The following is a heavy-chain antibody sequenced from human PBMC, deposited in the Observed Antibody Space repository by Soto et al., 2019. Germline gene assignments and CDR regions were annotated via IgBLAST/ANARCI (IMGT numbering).Heavy chain of an antibody. J-gene: IGHJ1*01. CDR2: ISYDGSNK. CDR3: AKERHYYDSSGHKGYFQH. Sequence: RQAPGKGLEWVAVISYDGSNKYYADSVKGRFTISRDNSKNTLYLQMSSLRAEDTAVYYCAKERHYYDSSGHKGYFQHWGQGTLVTVSS. V-gene: IGHV3-30*18. D-gene: IGHD3-22*01.